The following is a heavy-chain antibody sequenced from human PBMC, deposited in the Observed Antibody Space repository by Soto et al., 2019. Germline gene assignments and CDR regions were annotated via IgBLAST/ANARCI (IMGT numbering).Heavy chain of an antibody. CDR1: GGSFSCYY. D-gene: IGHD6-19*01. CDR3: ARVYRSSGWDNNWFDP. J-gene: IGHJ5*02. V-gene: IGHV4-34*01. CDR2: INHSGST. Sequence: SETLSLTCAVYGGSFSCYYWSWIRQPPGKGLEWIGEINHSGSTNCNPSLKSRVTISVDTSKNQFSLKLSSVTAADTAVYYCARVYRSSGWDNNWFDPWGQGTLVTVS.